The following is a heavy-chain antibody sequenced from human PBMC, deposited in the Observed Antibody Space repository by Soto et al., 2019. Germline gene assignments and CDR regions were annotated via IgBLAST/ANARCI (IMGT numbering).Heavy chain of an antibody. CDR3: AKDTPVVMFLFDS. Sequence: VGSLRLSCTASGFTFYTCAMTWVRQAPRKGLECVSSITDTGVSTYYAASVKGRFTISRDNSKNTLYLQMNSLRTDDSAVYYCAKDTPVVMFLFDSWGRGTLVTVSS. J-gene: IGHJ4*02. CDR2: ITDTGVST. CDR1: GFTFYTCA. V-gene: IGHV3-23*01. D-gene: IGHD2-15*01.